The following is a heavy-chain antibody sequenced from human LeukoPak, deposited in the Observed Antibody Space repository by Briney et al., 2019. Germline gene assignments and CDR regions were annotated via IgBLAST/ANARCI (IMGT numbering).Heavy chain of an antibody. D-gene: IGHD2-2*02. V-gene: IGHV3-30-3*01. CDR3: ARGPKTHCSSTSCYSSGGGYYYYGMDV. J-gene: IGHJ6*02. CDR1: GFTFSSYA. Sequence: GGSLRLSCAASGFTFSSYAMHWVRQAPGKGLEWVAVISYDGSNKYYADSVKGRFTISRDNAKNSLYLQMNSLRAEDTAVYYCARGPKTHCSSTSCYSSGGGYYYYGMDVWGQGTTVTVSS. CDR2: ISYDGSNK.